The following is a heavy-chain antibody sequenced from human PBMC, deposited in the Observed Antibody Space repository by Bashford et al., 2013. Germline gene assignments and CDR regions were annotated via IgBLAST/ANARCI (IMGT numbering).Heavy chain of an antibody. CDR3: ARDDSWAFDI. J-gene: IGHJ3*02. V-gene: IGHV3-48*02. Sequence: GGSLRLSCAASGFTFSSYSMNWVRQAPGKGLEWLSYISSSSTTTYYVDSVKGRFTVSRDNGKNSLYLQMNSLRDEDTAVYYCARDDSWAFDIWGQGTVVTVSS. CDR1: GFTFSSYS. CDR2: ISSSSTTT. D-gene: IGHD2-15*01.